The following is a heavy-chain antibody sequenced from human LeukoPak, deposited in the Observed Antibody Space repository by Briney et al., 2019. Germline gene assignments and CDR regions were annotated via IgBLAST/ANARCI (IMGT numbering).Heavy chain of an antibody. Sequence: GGSLRLSCAASGFTFSSYGMHWVRQAPGKGLEWVAVIWYDGSNKYYADSVKGRFTISRDNSKNTLYLQMNSLRAEDTAVYYCARLAVAGTDLRDYWGQGTLVTVSS. CDR3: ARLAVAGTDLRDY. J-gene: IGHJ4*02. CDR1: GFTFSSYG. V-gene: IGHV3-33*01. D-gene: IGHD6-19*01. CDR2: IWYDGSNK.